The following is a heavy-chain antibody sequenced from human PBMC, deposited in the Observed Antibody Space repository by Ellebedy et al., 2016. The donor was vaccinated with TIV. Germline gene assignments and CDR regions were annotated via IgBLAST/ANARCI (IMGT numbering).Heavy chain of an antibody. D-gene: IGHD4-17*01. V-gene: IGHV1-2*02. CDR2: INPNSGDT. CDR1: GYTFTGSY. Sequence: ASVKVSCXASGYTFTGSYIHWVRQAPGQGLEWMGWINPNSGDTNYAQKFQGRVTMTRDTSITTAYMKLSSLKSDDTAVYYCATGETTVTSWGQGTLVTVSS. J-gene: IGHJ5*02. CDR3: ATGETTVTS.